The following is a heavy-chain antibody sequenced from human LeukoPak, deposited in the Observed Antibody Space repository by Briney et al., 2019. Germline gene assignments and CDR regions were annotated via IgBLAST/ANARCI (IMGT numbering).Heavy chain of an antibody. Sequence: GASVKVSCKASGYTFTSYYMHWVRQAPGQGLEWMGIINPSGGSTSYAQKFQGRVTMTRDTSTSTVYMELSSLRSEDTAVYYCARNYGSGSYYYYYYGMDVWGQGTTVTVSS. CDR2: INPSGGST. J-gene: IGHJ6*02. CDR1: GYTFTSYY. CDR3: ARNYGSGSYYYYYYGMDV. D-gene: IGHD3-10*01. V-gene: IGHV1-46*01.